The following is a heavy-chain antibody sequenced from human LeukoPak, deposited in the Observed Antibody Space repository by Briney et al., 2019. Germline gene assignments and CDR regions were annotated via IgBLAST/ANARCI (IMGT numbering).Heavy chain of an antibody. J-gene: IGHJ5*02. V-gene: IGHV3-23*01. CDR3: AKDLPGTVTTYLGWFDP. Sequence: GGSLRLSCAASGFTFGSYAMSWVRQAPGKGLEWVSAISGSGGSTYYADSVKGRFTISRDNSKNTLYLQMNSLRAEDTAVCYCAKDLPGTVTTYLGWFDPWGQGTLVTVSS. CDR1: GFTFGSYA. CDR2: ISGSGGST. D-gene: IGHD4-17*01.